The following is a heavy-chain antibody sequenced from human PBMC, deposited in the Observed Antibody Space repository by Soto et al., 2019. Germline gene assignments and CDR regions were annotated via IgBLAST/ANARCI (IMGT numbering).Heavy chain of an antibody. D-gene: IGHD3-10*01. CDR2: INPNSGGT. CDR3: ARVGGGLASLGYYGMDV. Sequence: GASVKVSCKASGYTFIGYYIHWVRQAPGQGLEWMGWINPNSGGTNYAQRFQGWVTMTRDRSISTAYMELSRLKSDDTAVYYCARVGGGLASLGYYGMDVWGQGTTVPVSS. V-gene: IGHV1-2*04. J-gene: IGHJ6*02. CDR1: GYTFIGYY.